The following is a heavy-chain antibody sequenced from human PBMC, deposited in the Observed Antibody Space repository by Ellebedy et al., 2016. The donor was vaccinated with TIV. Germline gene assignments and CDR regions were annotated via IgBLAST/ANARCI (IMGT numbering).Heavy chain of an antibody. CDR2: ISGSGGST. CDR3: AKDLEGPGGITIFGVVISDAFDI. Sequence: GESLKISXAASGFTFSSYAMSWVRQAPGKGLEWVSAISGSGGSTYYADSVKGRFTISRDNSKNTLYLQMNSLRAEDTAVYYCAKDLEGPGGITIFGVVISDAFDIWGQGTMVTVSS. J-gene: IGHJ3*02. V-gene: IGHV3-23*01. CDR1: GFTFSSYA. D-gene: IGHD3-3*01.